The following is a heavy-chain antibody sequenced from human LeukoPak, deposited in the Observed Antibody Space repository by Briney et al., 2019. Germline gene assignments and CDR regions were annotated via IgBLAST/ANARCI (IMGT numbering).Heavy chain of an antibody. CDR1: GGSISSYY. J-gene: IGHJ5*02. V-gene: IGHV4-4*07. CDR2: IYTSGSN. Sequence: SETLSLNCTGSGGSISSYYWSWIRQPAGKGLKWIGRIYTSGSNNYNPALKSRVTMSVATSKNQFSLKLSSVTAADTPVYYCARVDYDSSGYYSTPEWFDPWGQGTLVTVSS. D-gene: IGHD3-22*01. CDR3: ARVDYDSSGYYSTPEWFDP.